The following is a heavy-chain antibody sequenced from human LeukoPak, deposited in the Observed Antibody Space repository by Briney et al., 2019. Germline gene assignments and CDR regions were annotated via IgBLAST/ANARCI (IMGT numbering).Heavy chain of an antibody. V-gene: IGHV3-64D*06. J-gene: IGHJ4*02. CDR2: ISSNGGST. D-gene: IGHD3-10*01. Sequence: PGRSLRLSCSASGFTFSSYAMHWVRQAPGKGLEYVSAISSNGGSTYYADSVKGRFTISRDNSKNTLYLQMSSLRAEDTAVYYCVKEAGGPFDYWGQGTLVTVSS. CDR3: VKEAGGPFDY. CDR1: GFTFSSYA.